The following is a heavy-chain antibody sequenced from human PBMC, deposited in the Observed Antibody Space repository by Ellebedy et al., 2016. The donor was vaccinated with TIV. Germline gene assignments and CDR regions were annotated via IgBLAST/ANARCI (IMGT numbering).Heavy chain of an antibody. J-gene: IGHJ4*02. CDR1: GFTFSTYS. CDR3: ARDENYVAEVIDY. V-gene: IGHV3-48*02. D-gene: IGHD1-7*01. CDR2: ISSNSGNI. Sequence: PGGSLRLSCAASGFTFSTYSMNWGRQAPGKGLEWVSYISSNSGNIYYADSVKGRFTISRDNAKNSLYLQMNSLRDEDTAVYYCARDENYVAEVIDYWGQGTLVTVSS.